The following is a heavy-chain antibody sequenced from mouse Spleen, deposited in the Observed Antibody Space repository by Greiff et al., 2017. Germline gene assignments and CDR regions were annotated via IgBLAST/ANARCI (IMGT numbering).Heavy chain of an antibody. CDR2: INPNNGGT. V-gene: IGHV1-18*01. D-gene: IGHD2-4*01. J-gene: IGHJ2*01. CDR3: ARGGNDYGGFDY. CDR1: GYTFTDYN. Sequence: EVQGVESGPELVKPGASVKIPCKASGYTFTDYNMDWVKQSHGKSLEWIGDINPNNGGTIYNQKFKGKATLTVDKSSSTAYMELRSLTSEDTAVYYCARGGNDYGGFDYWGQGTTLTVSS.